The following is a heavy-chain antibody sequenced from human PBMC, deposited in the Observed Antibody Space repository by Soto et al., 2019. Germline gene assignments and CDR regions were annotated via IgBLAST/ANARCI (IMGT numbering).Heavy chain of an antibody. J-gene: IGHJ4*02. D-gene: IGHD1-26*01. Sequence: QVHLVESGGGVAQLGGSLGLSCAASGFTFRTYGMQWVRQAPGKGLEWVAVIWSDGSKKYYADSVKGRFTISRDNSKSTLYLQMNSLIAEDTAVYYCAGGTYFGDYWGQGTLVTVSS. V-gene: IGHV3-33*01. CDR1: GFTFRTYG. CDR3: AGGTYFGDY. CDR2: IWSDGSKK.